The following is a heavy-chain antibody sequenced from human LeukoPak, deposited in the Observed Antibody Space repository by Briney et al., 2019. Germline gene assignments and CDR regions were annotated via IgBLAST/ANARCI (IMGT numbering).Heavy chain of an antibody. CDR1: GGTFSSYA. J-gene: IGHJ3*02. CDR2: ISAYNGNT. D-gene: IGHD3-10*01. Sequence: ASVKVSCKASGGTFSSYAISWVRQAPGQGLEWMGWISAYNGNTNYAQKLQGRVTMTTDTSTSTAYMELRSLRSDDTAVYYCARGETYYYGSGSYLAFDIWGQGTMVTVSS. CDR3: ARGETYYYGSGSYLAFDI. V-gene: IGHV1-18*01.